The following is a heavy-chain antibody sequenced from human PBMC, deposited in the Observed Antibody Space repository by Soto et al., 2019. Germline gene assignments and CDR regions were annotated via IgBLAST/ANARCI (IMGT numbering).Heavy chain of an antibody. D-gene: IGHD3-3*01. V-gene: IGHV3-9*01. CDR1: GFTFDDYA. Sequence: GGSLRLSCAASGFTFDDYAMHWVRQAPGKGLEWVSGISWNSGSIGYADSVKGRFTISRDNAKNSLYLQMNSLRAEDTALYYCARVNLRFLEWLYAFDIWGQGTMVTVSS. CDR3: ARVNLRFLEWLYAFDI. J-gene: IGHJ3*02. CDR2: ISWNSGSI.